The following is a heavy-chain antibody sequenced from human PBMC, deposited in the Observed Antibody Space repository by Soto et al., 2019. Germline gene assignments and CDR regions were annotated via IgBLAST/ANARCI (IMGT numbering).Heavy chain of an antibody. CDR3: SRVPYYDRSGYYYDY. D-gene: IGHD3-22*01. J-gene: IGHJ4*02. CDR1: GYTFTSYG. Sequence: QVQLVQSGAEVKKPGASVKVSCKASGYTFTSYGISWVRQAPGHGLEWMGWISAYNGNTNYAQKLQGRVTMTTDTSTRTESMELRSLRSDVTAVYDCSRVPYYDRSGYYYDYWGQGPLVTVSS. CDR2: ISAYNGNT. V-gene: IGHV1-18*01.